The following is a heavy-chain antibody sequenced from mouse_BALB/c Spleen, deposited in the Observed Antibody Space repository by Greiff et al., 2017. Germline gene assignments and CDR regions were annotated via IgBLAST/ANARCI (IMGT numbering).Heavy chain of an antibody. CDR2: ISSGSSTI. V-gene: IGHV5-17*02. Sequence: EVQLVESGGGLVQPGGSRKLSCAASGFTFSSFGMHWVRQAPEKGLEWVAYISSGSSTIYYADTVKGRFTISRDNPKNTLFLQMTSLRSEDTAMYYCARSSYYYGSGDYWGQGTTLTVSS. CDR3: ARSSYYYGSGDY. D-gene: IGHD1-1*01. J-gene: IGHJ2*01. CDR1: GFTFSSFG.